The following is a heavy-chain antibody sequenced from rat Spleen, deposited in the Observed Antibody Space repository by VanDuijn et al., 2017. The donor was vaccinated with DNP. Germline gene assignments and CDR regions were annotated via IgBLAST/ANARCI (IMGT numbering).Heavy chain of an antibody. CDR2: IGSDGYAP. V-gene: IGHV5-22*01. D-gene: IGHD4-3*01. CDR1: GFTFSDYY. J-gene: IGHJ2*01. Sequence: EVQLVESGGGLVQPGRSLKLSCAASGFTFSDYYMAWVRQAPTEGLKWVAYIGSDGYAPYYGDSVKGRFTISRDNAKRTLYLQMNSLRSEDMATYYCVRWNSGHFEYWGQGVMVTVSS. CDR3: VRWNSGHFEY.